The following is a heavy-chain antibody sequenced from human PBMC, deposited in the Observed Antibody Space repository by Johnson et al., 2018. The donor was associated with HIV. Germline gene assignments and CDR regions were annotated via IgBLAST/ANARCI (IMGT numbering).Heavy chain of an antibody. V-gene: IGHV3-66*02. D-gene: IGHD5/OR15-5a*01. CDR3: AKRGDLYDSTASFDAFDI. CDR2: IYSGGST. CDR1: GFTVSSNY. Sequence: VQLVESGGGWVKPGGSLSLSCAASGFTVSSNYMSWVRQAPGKGLEWVSVIYSGGSTYYAHSVKGRFTISRDNSRDTVFLEMNSLRVEDTAVYYCAKRGDLYDSTASFDAFDIWGQGTMVTVSS. J-gene: IGHJ3*02.